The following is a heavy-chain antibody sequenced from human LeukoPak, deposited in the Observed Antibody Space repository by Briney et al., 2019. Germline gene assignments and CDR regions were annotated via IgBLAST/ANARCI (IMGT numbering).Heavy chain of an antibody. J-gene: IGHJ4*02. D-gene: IGHD3-10*01. CDR2: ISGSGDSA. V-gene: IGHV3-23*01. CDR3: AKRASGSGTSLYYFDY. CDR1: GFTFSSYA. Sequence: GGSLRLSCAASGFTFSSYAMGWVRQAPGKGLEWVSVISGSGDSAYYADSVKGRFAISRDNSQNTLYLQMNSLRAEDTAVYYCAKRASGSGTSLYYFDYWGQGALVTVSS.